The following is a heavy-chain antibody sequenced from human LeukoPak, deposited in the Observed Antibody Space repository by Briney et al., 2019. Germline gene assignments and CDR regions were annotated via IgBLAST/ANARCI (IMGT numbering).Heavy chain of an antibody. CDR1: GYTFNSYG. CDR3: ARDASAYYSRWFDY. Sequence: ASVKVSCKASGYTFNSYGISWVRQAPGQGLEWMGWISAYNGNTNYAQKLQGRVTKTTDTSTSTAYMELRSLRSDDTAVYYCARDASAYYSRWFDYWGQGTLVTVSS. J-gene: IGHJ4*02. CDR2: ISAYNGNT. V-gene: IGHV1-18*01. D-gene: IGHD3-22*01.